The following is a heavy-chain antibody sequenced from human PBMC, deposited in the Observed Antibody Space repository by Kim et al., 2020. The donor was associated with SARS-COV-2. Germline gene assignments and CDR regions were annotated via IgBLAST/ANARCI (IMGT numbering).Heavy chain of an antibody. Sequence: GGSLRLSCAASGFTFSSYGMHWVRQAPGKGLEWVAVISYDGSNKYYADSVKGRFTISRDNSKNTLYLQMNSLRAEDTAVYYCARGEDGDSDYWGQGTLVT. CDR2: ISYDGSNK. V-gene: IGHV3-33*05. J-gene: IGHJ4*02. CDR3: ARGEDGDSDY. D-gene: IGHD4-17*01. CDR1: GFTFSSYG.